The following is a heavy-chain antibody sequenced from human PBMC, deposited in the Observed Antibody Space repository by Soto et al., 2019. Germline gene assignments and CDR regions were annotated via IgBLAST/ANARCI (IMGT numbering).Heavy chain of an antibody. Sequence: GASVKVSCKASGYTFTSYDINWVRQATGQGLEWMGWMNPNSGNTGYAQKFQGRVTMTRNTSISTAYMELSSLRSEDTAVYYCARGRVAAAGDGDYFDYWGQGTLVNVSS. CDR1: GYTFTSYD. J-gene: IGHJ4*02. CDR2: MNPNSGNT. CDR3: ARGRVAAAGDGDYFDY. D-gene: IGHD6-13*01. V-gene: IGHV1-8*01.